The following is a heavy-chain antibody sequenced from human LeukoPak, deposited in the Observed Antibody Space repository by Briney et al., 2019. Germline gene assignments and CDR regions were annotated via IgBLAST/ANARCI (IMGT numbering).Heavy chain of an antibody. J-gene: IGHJ4*02. CDR2: IYYSGST. V-gene: IGHV4-59*08. CDR1: GGSISSYY. CDR3: ARQASSWYPLDY. Sequence: SETLSLTCTVSGGSISSYYWSWIRQPAGKGLEWIGYIYYSGSTNYNPSLKSRVTISVDTSKNQFSLKLSSVTAADTAVYYCARQASSWYPLDYWGQGTLVTVSS. D-gene: IGHD6-13*01.